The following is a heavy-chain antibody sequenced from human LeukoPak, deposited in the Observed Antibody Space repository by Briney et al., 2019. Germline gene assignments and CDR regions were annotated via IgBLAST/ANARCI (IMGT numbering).Heavy chain of an antibody. CDR2: FDPEDGET. V-gene: IGHV1-24*01. D-gene: IGHD3-22*01. CDR1: GGTFSSYA. Sequence: ASVKVSCKASGGTFSSYAISWVRQAPGKGLEWMGGFDPEDGETIYAQKFQGRVTMTEDTSTDTAYMELSSLRSEDTAVYYCATWSASGSMIVVVPFDYWGQGTLVTVSS. CDR3: ATWSASGSMIVVVPFDY. J-gene: IGHJ4*02.